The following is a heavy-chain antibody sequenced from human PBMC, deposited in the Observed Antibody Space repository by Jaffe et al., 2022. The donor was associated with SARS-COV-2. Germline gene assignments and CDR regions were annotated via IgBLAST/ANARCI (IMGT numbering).Heavy chain of an antibody. CDR2: ISYDGSNK. D-gene: IGHD4-17*01. V-gene: IGHV3-30*18. CDR1: GFTFSSYG. CDR3: AKDYSYSTTVTIQSVY. J-gene: IGHJ4*02. Sequence: QVQLVESGGGVVQPGRSLRLSCAASGFTFSSYGMHWVRQAPGKGLEWVAVISYDGSNKYYADSVKGRFTISRDNSKNTLYLQMNSLRAEDTAVYYCAKDYSYSTTVTIQSVYWGQGTLVTVSS.